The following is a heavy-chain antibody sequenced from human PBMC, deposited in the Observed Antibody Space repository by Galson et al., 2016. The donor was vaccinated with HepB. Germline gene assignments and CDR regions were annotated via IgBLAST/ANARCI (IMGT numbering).Heavy chain of an antibody. CDR1: GLTFNTYA. CDR2: ISSYGSTI. J-gene: IGHJ4*02. V-gene: IGHV3-48*03. CDR3: ARVRWLEPLDY. Sequence: RLPCGASGLTFNTYAMTWVRQAPGKGLEWISYISSYGSTIYYADSVQGRFTISRDNAENSLCLQMNSLRAEDTAVYYCARVRWLEPLDYWGQGTLVTVSS. D-gene: IGHD6-19*01.